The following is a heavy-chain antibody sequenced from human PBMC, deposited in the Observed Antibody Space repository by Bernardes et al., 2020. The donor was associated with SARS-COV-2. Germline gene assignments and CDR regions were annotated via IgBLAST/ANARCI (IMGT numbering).Heavy chain of an antibody. Sequence: GSLRLSCAASGFTFEDYTMHWVRQVPGKGLEWVSLVSWDGSTTNYADSVKGRFIISRDSSRNTVHLQMDSLRREDTALYYCATERQSLTVFGVGHDAFDFWGQGTMVTVSS. CDR3: ATERQSLTVFGVGHDAFDF. CDR2: VSWDGSTT. V-gene: IGHV3-43*01. D-gene: IGHD3-3*01. J-gene: IGHJ3*01. CDR1: GFTFEDYT.